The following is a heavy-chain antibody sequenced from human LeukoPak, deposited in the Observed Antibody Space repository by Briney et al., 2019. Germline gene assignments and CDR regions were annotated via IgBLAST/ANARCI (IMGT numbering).Heavy chain of an antibody. CDR3: ARQRYSYGLGGDY. J-gene: IGHJ4*02. CDR2: IYPGDSDT. V-gene: IGHV5-51*01. CDR1: GYSFTSYW. Sequence: GESLKISCKGSGYSFTSYWIGWVRQMPGKGLEWMWIIYPGDSDTRYSPSFQGQVTISADKSISTAYLQWSSLKASDTAMYYCARQRYSYGLGGDYWGQGTLVTVSS. D-gene: IGHD5-18*01.